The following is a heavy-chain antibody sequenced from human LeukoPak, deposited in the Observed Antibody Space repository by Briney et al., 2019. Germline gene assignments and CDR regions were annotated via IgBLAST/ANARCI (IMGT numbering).Heavy chain of an antibody. J-gene: IGHJ3*02. V-gene: IGHV3-21*01. CDR1: GFTFSSYS. CDR3: ARADCSGGSCPDAFDI. D-gene: IGHD2-15*01. Sequence: GGSLRLSCAASGFTFSSYSMNWVRQAPGKGLEWVSSISSSTNYIYYADSVKGRFTISRDNAKNSLYLQMNSLRAEDTAVYYCARADCSGGSCPDAFDIWGQGTMVTVSS. CDR2: ISSSTNYI.